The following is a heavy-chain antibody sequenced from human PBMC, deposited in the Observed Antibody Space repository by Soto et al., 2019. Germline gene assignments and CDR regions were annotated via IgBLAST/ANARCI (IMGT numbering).Heavy chain of an antibody. V-gene: IGHV1-18*04. CDR1: GYTFTSYG. CDR3: ARVPNYYDSSGYYSDY. CDR2: ISAYNGNT. Sequence: SVTVSCKASGYTFTSYGISWVRQAPGQGVEGMGWISAYNGNTNYAQKLQGRVTMTTDTSTSTAYMELRSLRSDDTAVYYCARVPNYYDSSGYYSDYWGQGTLVTVSS. D-gene: IGHD3-22*01. J-gene: IGHJ4*02.